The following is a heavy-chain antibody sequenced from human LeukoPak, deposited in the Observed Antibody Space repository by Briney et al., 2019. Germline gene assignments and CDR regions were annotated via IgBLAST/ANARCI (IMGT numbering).Heavy chain of an antibody. D-gene: IGHD3-22*01. CDR1: GGSISSYY. Sequence: KPSETLSLTCTVSGGSISSYYWSWIRQPPGKGLEWIGYIYYSGSTNYNPSLKSRVTISVDTSKNQFSLKLSSVTAADTAVYYCARVFSGYYSEPYYYYGMDVWGQGTTVTVSS. J-gene: IGHJ6*02. CDR2: IYYSGST. CDR3: ARVFSGYYSEPYYYYGMDV. V-gene: IGHV4-59*12.